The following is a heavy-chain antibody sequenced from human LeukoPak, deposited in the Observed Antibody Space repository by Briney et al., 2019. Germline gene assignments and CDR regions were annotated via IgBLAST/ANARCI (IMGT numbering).Heavy chain of an antibody. V-gene: IGHV3-23*01. CDR1: AFTFSDYS. CDR3: GKDASSLNGIWDYFDA. J-gene: IGHJ4*02. D-gene: IGHD1-14*01. CDR2: IVCNGGDT. Sequence: PGESLRVSCSASAFTFSDYSMTWVRRAPGKGLEWVSSIVCNGGDTFYAASVRGRFTVSRDNSKNTLYLQMTSLRADDTAVYYCGKDASSLNGIWDYFDAWGQGTLVTVS.